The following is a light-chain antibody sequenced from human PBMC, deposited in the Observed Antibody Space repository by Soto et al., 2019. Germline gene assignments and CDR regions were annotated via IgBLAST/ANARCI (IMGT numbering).Light chain of an antibody. CDR3: QQLRLYPST. CDR1: QSVRSD. J-gene: IGKJ4*01. Sequence: RVMTQSPATLSVSPGERATLXXRASQSVRSDDLAWYQQKPGQAPRLLVYGASSRATGIPDRFSDSGSGTDFALTITSLQAEDFATYYCQQLRLYPSTFGGGTKVDIK. CDR2: GAS. V-gene: IGKV3D-15*01.